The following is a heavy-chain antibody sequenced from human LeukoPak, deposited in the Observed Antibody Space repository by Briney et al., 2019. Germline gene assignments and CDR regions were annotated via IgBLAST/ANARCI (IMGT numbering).Heavy chain of an antibody. CDR1: GYTFTGYY. CDR2: INPNSGGT. CDR3: ARSGRITIFGVVNNWFDP. V-gene: IGHV1-2*06. D-gene: IGHD3-3*01. Sequence: ASVKVSGKASGYTFTGYYMHWVRQAPGQGLEWMGRINPNSGGTNYAQKFQGRVTMTRDTSISTAYMELSRLRSDDTAVYYCARSGRITIFGVVNNWFDPWGQGTLVTVSS. J-gene: IGHJ5*02.